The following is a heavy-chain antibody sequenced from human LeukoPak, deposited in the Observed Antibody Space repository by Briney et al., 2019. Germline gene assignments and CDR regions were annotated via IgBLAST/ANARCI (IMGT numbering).Heavy chain of an antibody. Sequence: PGGSLRLSCAASGFTFTSYSMNWVRQAPGKGLEWVSTISGGGGSTYYADSVKGRFTISRDNSKNTLYLQMNSLRAEDTAVYYCARAWLRITIFEGFDPWGQGTLVTVSS. J-gene: IGHJ5*02. CDR3: ARAWLRITIFEGFDP. CDR1: GFTFTSYS. V-gene: IGHV3-23*01. D-gene: IGHD3-3*01. CDR2: ISGGGGST.